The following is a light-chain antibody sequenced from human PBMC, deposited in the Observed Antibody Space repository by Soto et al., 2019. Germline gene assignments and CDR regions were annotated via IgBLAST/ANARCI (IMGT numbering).Light chain of an antibody. CDR2: DAS. V-gene: IGKV1-5*01. J-gene: IGKJ4*01. CDR3: QQYNSYPLT. Sequence: DIHMTQSPSTLSASVGDRVPITCLASQSISSWLAWYQQKPGKAPKLLIYDASSLESGVPSRFSGSGSGTEFTLTISSLQPDDFATYYCQQYNSYPLTFGGGTKVDI. CDR1: QSISSW.